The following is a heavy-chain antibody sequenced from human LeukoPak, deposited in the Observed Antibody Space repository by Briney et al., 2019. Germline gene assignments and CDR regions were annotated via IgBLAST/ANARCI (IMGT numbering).Heavy chain of an antibody. Sequence: PGRSLRLSCAASGFTFSSNGVHWVRQAPGKGLEWVAVIWYDGSNKHYVDSVKGRFTISRDNSKNTLYLQMNSLRAEDTAVYYCAKGGESDYGDHFDYWGQGTLVTVSS. D-gene: IGHD4-17*01. CDR2: IWYDGSNK. CDR1: GFTFSSNG. J-gene: IGHJ4*02. V-gene: IGHV3-33*06. CDR3: AKGGESDYGDHFDY.